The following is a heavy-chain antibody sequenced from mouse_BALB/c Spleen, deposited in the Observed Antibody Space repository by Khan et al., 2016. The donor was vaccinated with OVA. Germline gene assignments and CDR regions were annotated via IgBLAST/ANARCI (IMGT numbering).Heavy chain of an antibody. CDR1: GYTFTSYY. J-gene: IGHJ3*01. V-gene: IGHV1S81*02. CDR2: INPSNGGT. CDR3: TRRGDGGCAY. Sequence: QVQLQQSGAELVKPGASVKLSCRASGYTFTSYYMYWVKQRPGQGLEWIGDINPSNGGTNFNEKFKSKATLTVDTSSSTAYIQLSSLTSEDSAVFDCTRRGDGGCAYWGQGTLVTVSA.